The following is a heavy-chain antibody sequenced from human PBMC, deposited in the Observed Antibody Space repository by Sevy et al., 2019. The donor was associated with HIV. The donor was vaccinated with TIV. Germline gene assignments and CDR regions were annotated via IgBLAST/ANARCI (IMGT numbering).Heavy chain of an antibody. V-gene: IGHV3-74*01. J-gene: IGHJ4*02. CDR3: ARGAGNSEWGYYFDY. CDR1: GFTFSTYW. CDR2: IKSDESSDRGST. Sequence: GGSLRLSCAASGFTFSTYWMNWVRQAPVKGLVWVSRIKSDESSDRGSTRYADSVKGRFTISRDYAKNALYLQMNSLRAEDTAVYYCARGAGNSEWGYYFDYWGQGTLVTVSS. D-gene: IGHD6-13*01.